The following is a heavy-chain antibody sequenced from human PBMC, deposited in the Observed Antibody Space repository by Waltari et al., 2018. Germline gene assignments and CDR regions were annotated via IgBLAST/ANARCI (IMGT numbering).Heavy chain of an antibody. J-gene: IGHJ4*02. CDR1: GGSISSGGYY. V-gene: IGHV4-31*03. CDR3: ARTYYYGSGSYWAIYYFDY. Sequence: QVQLQESGPGLVKPSQTLSLTCTVSGGSISSGGYYWSWIRQHPGKGLEWIGYIYYSGSTYYNPSLKSRVTTSVDTSKNQFSLKLSSVTAADTAVYYCARTYYYGSGSYWAIYYFDYWGQGTLVTVSS. CDR2: IYYSGST. D-gene: IGHD3-10*01.